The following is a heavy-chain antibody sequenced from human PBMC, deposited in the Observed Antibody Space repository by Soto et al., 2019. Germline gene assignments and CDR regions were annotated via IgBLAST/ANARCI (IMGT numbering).Heavy chain of an antibody. Sequence: GGSLRLSCAASGFTFSSYAMHWVRQAPGKGLEWVAVISYDGGNKYYADSVKGRFTISRDNSKNTLYLQMNSLRAEDTAVYYCARDRYYYDSSGYYSAFDYWGQGTLVTVSS. CDR1: GFTFSSYA. CDR3: ARDRYYYDSSGYYSAFDY. J-gene: IGHJ4*02. D-gene: IGHD3-22*01. CDR2: ISYDGGNK. V-gene: IGHV3-30-3*01.